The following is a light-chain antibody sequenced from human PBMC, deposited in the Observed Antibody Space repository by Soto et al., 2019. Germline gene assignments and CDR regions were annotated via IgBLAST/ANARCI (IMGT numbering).Light chain of an antibody. CDR2: EVN. V-gene: IGLV2-23*02. CDR3: CSYAGSVAYV. CDR1: NSDLGTYNL. Sequence: QSVLTQPASVSGSPGQSITISCTGTNSDLGTYNLVSWYQQHPGKAPKLIICEVNKWPSGVPSRFSGSKSGNTASLTISGLQADDEADYYCCSYAGSVAYVFGTGTKPPS. J-gene: IGLJ1*01.